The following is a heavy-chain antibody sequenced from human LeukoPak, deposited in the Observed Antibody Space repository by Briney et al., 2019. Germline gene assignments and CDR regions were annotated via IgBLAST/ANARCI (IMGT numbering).Heavy chain of an antibody. D-gene: IGHD1-26*01. CDR1: GYTFTSYD. Sequence: ALVKVSCKASGYTFTSYDINWVRQATGQGLEWMGWMNPNSGNTGYAQKFQGRVTITRNTSISTAYMELSSLRSEDTAVYYCARALGATDAFDIWGQGTMVTVSS. J-gene: IGHJ3*02. CDR3: ARALGATDAFDI. CDR2: MNPNSGNT. V-gene: IGHV1-8*03.